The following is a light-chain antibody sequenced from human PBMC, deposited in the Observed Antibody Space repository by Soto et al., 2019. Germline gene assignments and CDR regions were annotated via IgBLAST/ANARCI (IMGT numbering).Light chain of an antibody. CDR1: QSISNH. CDR2: AAS. V-gene: IGKV1-39*01. Sequence: DIQMTQSPSSLSASLEYRVIITSRASQSISNHLNWYQQKPGKAPKLLIYAASSLQSGVPSRFSGSGSGTDFTLTISSLQPEDFATYYCQQANSFPLTFGGGTKVDIK. J-gene: IGKJ4*01. CDR3: QQANSFPLT.